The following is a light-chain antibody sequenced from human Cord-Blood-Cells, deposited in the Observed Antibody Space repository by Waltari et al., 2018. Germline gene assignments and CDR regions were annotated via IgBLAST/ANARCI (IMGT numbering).Light chain of an antibody. Sequence: QSALTQPASVAGSPGQSITISCTGTSSDVGGYNYVSWYQQHPGKAHKLMIYDVSKRPSGVSNRFSGSKSGNTASLTISGLQAEDEADYYCSSYTSSSTLVFGGGTKLTVL. J-gene: IGLJ3*02. CDR1: SSDVGGYNY. CDR3: SSYTSSSTLV. V-gene: IGLV2-14*01. CDR2: DVS.